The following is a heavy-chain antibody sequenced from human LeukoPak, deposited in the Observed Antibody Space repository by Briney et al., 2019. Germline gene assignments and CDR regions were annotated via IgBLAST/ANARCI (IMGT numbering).Heavy chain of an antibody. J-gene: IGHJ4*02. V-gene: IGHV3-74*01. D-gene: IGHD3-9*01. CDR1: GFSFSKYW. CDR3: ARDFDMGITPGDDFDF. Sequence: GGSLRLSCAASGFSFSKYWMHWVRHTPGEGLVWVSRIKEDGTYTSYADSVKGRFTISRDNARNTVFLQMNSLRAEDTAVYYCARDFDMGITPGDDFDFWGQGTLVTVSS. CDR2: IKEDGTYT.